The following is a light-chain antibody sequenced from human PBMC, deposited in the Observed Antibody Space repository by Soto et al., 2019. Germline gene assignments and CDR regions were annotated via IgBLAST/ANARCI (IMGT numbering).Light chain of an antibody. Sequence: DIQMTQSPSSLSASVGDRVTITCRASQSISSHLNWYQQKPGKAPELLIYAASRLQGGVPSRISGSESGTDFTLTISSLQPGDFASYYCQQSYITPYIFGQGTKLDI. CDR3: QQSYITPYI. CDR1: QSISSH. J-gene: IGKJ2*01. V-gene: IGKV1-39*01. CDR2: AAS.